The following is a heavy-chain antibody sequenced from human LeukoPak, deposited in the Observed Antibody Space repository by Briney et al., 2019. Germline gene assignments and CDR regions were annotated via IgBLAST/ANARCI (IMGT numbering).Heavy chain of an antibody. J-gene: IGHJ4*02. D-gene: IGHD6-13*01. CDR3: AREDSSSWYFDY. V-gene: IGHV4-39*07. CDR2: IYYSGST. CDR1: GGSISSSSYY. Sequence: SETLSLTCTVFGGSISSSSYYWGWIRQPPGKGLEWIGSIYYSGSTYYNPSLKSRVTISVDTSKNQFSLKLSSVTAADTAVYYCAREDSSSWYFDYWGQGTLVTVSS.